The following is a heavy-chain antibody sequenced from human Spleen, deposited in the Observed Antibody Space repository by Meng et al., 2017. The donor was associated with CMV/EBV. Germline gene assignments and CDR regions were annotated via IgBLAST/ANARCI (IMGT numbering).Heavy chain of an antibody. D-gene: IGHD6-13*01. CDR1: GFTFSSYW. V-gene: IGHV3-7*01. CDR2: IKQDGSEK. CDR3: ARGREQQLGSDDAFDI. J-gene: IGHJ3*02. Sequence: GGSLRLSCAASGFTFSSYWMSWVRQAPGKGLEWVANIKQDGSEKYYVDSVKGRFTISRDNAKNSLYLQMNSLRAGDTAVYYCARGREQQLGSDDAFDIWGQGTMVTVSS.